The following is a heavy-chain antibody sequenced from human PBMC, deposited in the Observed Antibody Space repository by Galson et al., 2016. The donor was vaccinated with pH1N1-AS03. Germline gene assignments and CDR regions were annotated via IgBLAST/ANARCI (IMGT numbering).Heavy chain of an antibody. D-gene: IGHD4-11*01. J-gene: IGHJ5*02. CDR3: AHRDDYSNYHWFDP. Sequence: PALVKPTQTLTLTCTFSGFSLTTRAVGVVWIRQPPGKALEWLAPIYWDDDKRYSPSLKSRLTITKDTSKNQVALTMTKMDPVDTATYYCAHRDDYSNYHWFDPWGQGTLVTVSS. CDR1: GFSLTTRAVG. V-gene: IGHV2-5*02. CDR2: IYWDDDK.